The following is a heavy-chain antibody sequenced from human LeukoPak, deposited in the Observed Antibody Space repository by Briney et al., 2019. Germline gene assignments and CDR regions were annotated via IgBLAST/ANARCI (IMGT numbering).Heavy chain of an antibody. V-gene: IGHV4-38-2*01. CDR3: ARQNYYDSSGYYLDY. J-gene: IGHJ4*02. CDR2: IYHSGST. D-gene: IGHD3-22*01. Sequence: SETLSLTXAVSGYSISSGYYWGWIRQPPGKGLEWIGSIYHSGSTYYNPSLKSRVTISVDTSKNQFSLKLSSVTAADTAVYYCARQNYYDSSGYYLDYWGQGTLVTVSS. CDR1: GYSISSGYY.